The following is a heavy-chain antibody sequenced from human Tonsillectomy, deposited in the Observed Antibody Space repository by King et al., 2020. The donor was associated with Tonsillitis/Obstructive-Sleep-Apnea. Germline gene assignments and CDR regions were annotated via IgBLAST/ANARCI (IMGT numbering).Heavy chain of an antibody. V-gene: IGHV3-23*04. CDR3: AKEVVVVVAANTRISLAYGMDV. Sequence: VQLVESGGGLVQPGGSLRLSCAASGFTFSSYAMSWVRQAPGKGLEWVSAISGSGGSTYYADSVKGRFTISRDNSKNTLYLQMNSLRAEDTAVYYCAKEVVVVVAANTRISLAYGMDVWGQGTTVTVSS. J-gene: IGHJ6*02. CDR2: ISGSGGST. CDR1: GFTFSSYA. D-gene: IGHD2-15*01.